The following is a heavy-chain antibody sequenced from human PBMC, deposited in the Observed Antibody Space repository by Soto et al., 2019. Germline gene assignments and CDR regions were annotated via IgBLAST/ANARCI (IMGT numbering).Heavy chain of an antibody. V-gene: IGHV3-7*01. J-gene: IGHJ2*01. CDR3: ARIPLTTTTWYFDL. CDR1: GLTISTYW. D-gene: IGHD1-26*01. CDR2: IKQDESEK. Sequence: EVQLVETGGGLVQPGGSLRLSCVASGLTISTYWMCWVRQAPGKGLEYVANIKQDESEKYYVDSGKSRFTISRDNARNSLSLQMDALRAADTAVYYCARIPLTTTTWYFDLWGRGTLVTVSS.